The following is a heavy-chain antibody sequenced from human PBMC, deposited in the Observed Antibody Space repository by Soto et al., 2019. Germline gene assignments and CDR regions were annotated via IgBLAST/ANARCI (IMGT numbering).Heavy chain of an antibody. J-gene: IGHJ5*02. CDR3: ARGRAGFFWSGRKDNCFDP. D-gene: IGHD3-3*01. CDR2: VYNSGNT. CDR1: GGSMTGDF. Sequence: SETLSLTCTVSGGSMTGDFWTWIRQPAGKGLEWIGHVYNSGNTDYNPSLESRVTMAVDTSKHQFSLRLRSVTAADTAVYFCARGRAGFFWSGRKDNCFDPWGQGTLVTVSS. V-gene: IGHV4-4*07.